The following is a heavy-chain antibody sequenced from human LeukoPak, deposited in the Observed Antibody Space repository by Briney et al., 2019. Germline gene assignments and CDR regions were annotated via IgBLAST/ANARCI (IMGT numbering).Heavy chain of an antibody. V-gene: IGHV3-48*01. CDR3: AREGIQLWFDY. CDR2: ISSSSSTI. Sequence: PGGSLRLSCAASGFTFSSYSMNWVRQAPGKGLEWVSYISSSSSTIYYADSVKGRFTISRDNAKNSLYLQMNSLRAEDTAVYYCAREGIQLWFDYWGQGTLVTVSS. CDR1: GFTFSSYS. D-gene: IGHD5-18*01. J-gene: IGHJ4*02.